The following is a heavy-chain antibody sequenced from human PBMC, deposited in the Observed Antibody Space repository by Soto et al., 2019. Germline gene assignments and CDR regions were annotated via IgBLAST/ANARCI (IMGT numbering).Heavy chain of an antibody. D-gene: IGHD2-15*01. J-gene: IGHJ3*02. CDR2: LSGSGGST. CDR1: GFTFISYA. CDR3: ARGVSRRLLPDAFDI. V-gene: IGHV3-23*01. Sequence: EVQLLESGGGLVQPGGSLRLSCGASGFTFISYAMTWVRQAPGKGLEWVSGLSGSGGSTWYADSVKGRFTISRDNSKNTLYLQMNSLRAEDTAVYYCARGVSRRLLPDAFDIWGQGTTVTVSS.